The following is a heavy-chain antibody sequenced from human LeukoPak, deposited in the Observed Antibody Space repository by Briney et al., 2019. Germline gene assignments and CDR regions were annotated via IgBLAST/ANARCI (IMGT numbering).Heavy chain of an antibody. Sequence: TSETLSLTCTVSSGSISSGGYSWSWIRQHPGKGLEWIGYIYYSGSTYYNPSLKSRVTISVDTSKNQFSLKLSSVTAADTAVYYCASVYDFWSGYLDYWGQGTLVTVSS. D-gene: IGHD3-3*01. J-gene: IGHJ4*02. CDR3: ASVYDFWSGYLDY. V-gene: IGHV4-31*03. CDR2: IYYSGST. CDR1: SGSISSGGYS.